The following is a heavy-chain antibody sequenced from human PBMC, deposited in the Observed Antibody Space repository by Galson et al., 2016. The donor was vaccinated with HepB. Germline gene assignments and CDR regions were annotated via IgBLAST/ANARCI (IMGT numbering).Heavy chain of an antibody. D-gene: IGHD3-3*01. CDR3: ARGRVVVARSGVDF. V-gene: IGHV3-23*01. CDR1: GFSFNNYA. CDR2: IVGNGGST. Sequence: SLRLSCAASGFSFNNYAMHWVRQAPGKGLEWVSAIVGNGGSTFYADSLQGCFAISRDNSKNTLYLQMKSLRAADTAIYYCARGRVVVARSGVDFWGHGTLVTVSS. J-gene: IGHJ4*01.